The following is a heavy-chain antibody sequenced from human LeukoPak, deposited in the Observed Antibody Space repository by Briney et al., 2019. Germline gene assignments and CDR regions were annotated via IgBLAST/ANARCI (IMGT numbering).Heavy chain of an antibody. CDR2: ISGGGTIT. CDR3: AKARIAAAVYPGRFQPPWSSGMDV. CDR1: GFAFNTYA. J-gene: IGHJ6*02. Sequence: GGSLRLSCAASGFAFNTYALSWVRQAPGKGLEWVSAISGGGTITYYADSVKGRCTISRDNSENILYLQMNSLRVDDTAVYYCAKARIAAAVYPGRFQPPWSSGMDVWGQGTTVTVSS. D-gene: IGHD6-13*01. V-gene: IGHV3-23*01.